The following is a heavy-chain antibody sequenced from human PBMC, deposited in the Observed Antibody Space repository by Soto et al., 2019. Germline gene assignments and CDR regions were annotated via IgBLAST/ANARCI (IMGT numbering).Heavy chain of an antibody. D-gene: IGHD2-2*01. V-gene: IGHV1-18*01. CDR1: GYTFTSYS. CDR2: INVYNGNT. CDR3: ARDLAVGWFDP. Sequence: QVQLVQSGAEVKKPGASVKVSCKTSGYTFTSYSISWVRQAPGQGLEWMGWINVYNGNTKYAQNLQGRVTMTTDTSTSTAYMELRSLRSDATAVYSCARDLAVGWFDPWGQGTLVTVSS. J-gene: IGHJ5*02.